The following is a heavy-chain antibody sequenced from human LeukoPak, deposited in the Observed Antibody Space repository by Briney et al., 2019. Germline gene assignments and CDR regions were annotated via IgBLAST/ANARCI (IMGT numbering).Heavy chain of an antibody. Sequence: GASVKVSCKASGYTFTSYDINWVRQATGQGLEWMGWMNPNSGNTGYAQKFQGRVTMTRNTSISTAYMELSSLRSEDTAVYYCARGSEGATTFPEYYFDYWGQGTLVTVSS. CDR1: GYTFTSYD. D-gene: IGHD1-26*01. CDR2: MNPNSGNT. J-gene: IGHJ4*02. CDR3: ARGSEGATTFPEYYFDY. V-gene: IGHV1-8*01.